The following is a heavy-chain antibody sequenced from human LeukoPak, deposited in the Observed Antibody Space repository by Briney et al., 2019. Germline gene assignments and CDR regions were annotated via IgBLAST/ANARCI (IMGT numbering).Heavy chain of an antibody. D-gene: IGHD3-9*01. V-gene: IGHV4-59*08. J-gene: IGHJ3*02. CDR1: GGSISTYY. CDR2: IYNSGST. CDR3: ARWALTGSHAFDI. Sequence: SETLSLTCTVSGGSISTYYWSWIRQPPGKGLEWIGYIYNSGSTNYNPSLKSRVTISVDTSKNQFSLKLSSVTAADTAVYYCARWALTGSHAFDIWGQGTLVTVSS.